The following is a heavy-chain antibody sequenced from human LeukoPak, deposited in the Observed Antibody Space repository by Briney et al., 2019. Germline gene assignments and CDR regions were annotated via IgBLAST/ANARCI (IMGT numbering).Heavy chain of an antibody. CDR2: INHSGSI. J-gene: IGHJ3*02. CDR1: GGSISSSNW. Sequence: PSETLSLTCAVSGGSISSSNWWSWIRQPPGKGLEWIGEINHSGSINYNPSLKSRVTISVDTSKNQFSLKLSSVTAADTAVYYCARGSSYVYYDSSGYFAFDIWGQGTMVTVSS. D-gene: IGHD3-22*01. CDR3: ARGSSYVYYDSSGYFAFDI. V-gene: IGHV4-4*02.